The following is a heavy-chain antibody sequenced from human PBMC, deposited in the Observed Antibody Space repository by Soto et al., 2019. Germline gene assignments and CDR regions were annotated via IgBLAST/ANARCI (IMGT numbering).Heavy chain of an antibody. J-gene: IGHJ4*02. V-gene: IGHV3-48*03. D-gene: IGHD5-12*01. CDR2: ISGDGSSI. CDR3: ARDLGGYNAW. Sequence: EVQLVESGGGLIQPGGSLRLSCAASGFTFSSYEMNWVRQAPGKGLEWVSYISGDGSSIYYADSVKGRFTISRDNAKNSLYLQINSLRAEDTGVYYCARDLGGYNAWWGQGTLVTVSS. CDR1: GFTFSSYE.